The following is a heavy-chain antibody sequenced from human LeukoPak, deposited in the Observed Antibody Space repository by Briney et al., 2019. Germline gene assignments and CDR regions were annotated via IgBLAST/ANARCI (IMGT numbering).Heavy chain of an antibody. V-gene: IGHV1-2*02. CDR3: ARDSLYYDILTGYYEPSSFDY. CDR1: GCTFTGYY. D-gene: IGHD3-9*01. Sequence: ASVKVSCKASGCTFTGYYMHWVRQAPGQGLEWMGWINPNSGGTNYAQKFQGRVTMTRDTSISTAYMELSRLRSDDTAVYYCARDSLYYDILTGYYEPSSFDYWGQGTLVTVSS. J-gene: IGHJ4*02. CDR2: INPNSGGT.